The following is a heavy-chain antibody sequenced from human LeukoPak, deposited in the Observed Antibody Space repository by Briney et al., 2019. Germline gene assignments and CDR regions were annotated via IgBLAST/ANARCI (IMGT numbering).Heavy chain of an antibody. Sequence: SETLSLTCTVSGGSINSYYWSWIRQPPGKGLEWIGYIYYSGSTNYNPSLKSRVTMSVDMSKNQFSLKLTSVTAADTAVYYCARDLKIGYNSGWYSFDYWGQGTLVTVSS. V-gene: IGHV4-59*01. CDR2: IYYSGST. J-gene: IGHJ4*02. D-gene: IGHD6-19*01. CDR1: GGSINSYY. CDR3: ARDLKIGYNSGWYSFDY.